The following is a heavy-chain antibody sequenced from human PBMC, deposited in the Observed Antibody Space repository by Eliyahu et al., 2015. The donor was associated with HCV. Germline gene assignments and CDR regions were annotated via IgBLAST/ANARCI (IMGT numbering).Heavy chain of an antibody. CDR2: IIVMSGTT. V-gene: IGHV1-69*06. CDR1: GGXFXXYA. D-gene: IGHD3-22*01. CDR3: ATSTQWLESNGYHVFDYFDY. J-gene: IGHJ4*02. Sequence: QVQLVQSGAELKKPGSSVKVSCKAXGGXFXXYAISWVRQAPGQGLEWMGGIIVMSGTTNYAQNFQGRITISADIPTAAAYMELISLRSEDTAVHYCATSTQWLESNGYHVFDYFDYWGQGTLVTVSS.